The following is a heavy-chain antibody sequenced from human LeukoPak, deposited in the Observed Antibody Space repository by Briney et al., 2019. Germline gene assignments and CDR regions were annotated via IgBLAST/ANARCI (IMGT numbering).Heavy chain of an antibody. CDR2: ISAYNGNT. CDR3: ARLLPHYYGSESYYYYFDY. D-gene: IGHD3-10*01. Sequence: ASVKVSCKASHYTFTSYGITWVRQAPGQGLEWMGWISAYNGNTNYAQKLQGRVTMTTDTFTSTAYMELRSLRSDDTAVCYCARLLPHYYGSESYYYYFDYWGQGTLVTVSS. CDR1: HYTFTSYG. V-gene: IGHV1-18*01. J-gene: IGHJ4*02.